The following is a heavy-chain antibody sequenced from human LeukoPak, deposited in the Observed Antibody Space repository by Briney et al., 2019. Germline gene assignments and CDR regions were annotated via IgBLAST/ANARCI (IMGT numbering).Heavy chain of an antibody. Sequence: GGSLRLSCAASGFTFSSYDMHWVRQATGKGLEWVSAIGTAGDTYYPGSVKGRFTISRENAKNSLYLQMNSLRAGDTAVYYCARARYDILTGSYYFDYWGQGTLVTVSS. CDR3: ARARYDILTGSYYFDY. V-gene: IGHV3-13*01. CDR2: IGTAGDT. J-gene: IGHJ4*02. D-gene: IGHD3-9*01. CDR1: GFTFSSYD.